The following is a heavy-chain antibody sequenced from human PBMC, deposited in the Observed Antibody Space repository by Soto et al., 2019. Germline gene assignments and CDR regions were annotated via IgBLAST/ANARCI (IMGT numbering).Heavy chain of an antibody. J-gene: IGHJ4*02. CDR3: ARGGLEPFDY. D-gene: IGHD1-1*01. Sequence: GGSLRLSCAASGFNLGIYWMHWVRQAPGKGLVWVSRINDYGTTINYAESVEGRFTISRDDAKSEVYLQMNNLRAEDTAVYYCARGGLEPFDYWGQGARVTVSS. CDR1: GFNLGIYW. V-gene: IGHV3-74*01. CDR2: INDYGTTI.